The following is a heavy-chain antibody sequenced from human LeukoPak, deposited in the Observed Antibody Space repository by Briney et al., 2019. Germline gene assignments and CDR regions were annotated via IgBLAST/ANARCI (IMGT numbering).Heavy chain of an antibody. J-gene: IGHJ4*02. V-gene: IGHV4-61*02. CDR3: ARSPVTGTNPKFDY. Sequence: SETLSLTCTVSGGSISSGDYYWSWIRQPAGKGLEWIGRIHTSGNTNYNPSLKSRVTMSLDTSKNQFSLKLSSVTAADTAVYYCARSPVTGTNPKFDYWGQGTLVTVSS. CDR1: GGSISSGDYY. CDR2: IHTSGNT. D-gene: IGHD6-19*01.